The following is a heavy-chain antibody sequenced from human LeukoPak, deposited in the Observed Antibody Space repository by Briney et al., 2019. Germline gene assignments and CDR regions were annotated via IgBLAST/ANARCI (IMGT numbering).Heavy chain of an antibody. D-gene: IGHD2-2*01. CDR1: GGSISSSSYY. V-gene: IGHV4-39*01. Sequence: SETLSLTCTVSGGSISSSSYYWGWIRQPPGKGLEWIGSIYYSGSTYYNPSLKSRVTISVDTSKNQFSLKLSSVTAADTAVYYCARNTIYCSSTSCSFDYYYYYMDVWGKGTTVTISS. CDR2: IYYSGST. CDR3: ARNTIYCSSTSCSFDYYYYYMDV. J-gene: IGHJ6*03.